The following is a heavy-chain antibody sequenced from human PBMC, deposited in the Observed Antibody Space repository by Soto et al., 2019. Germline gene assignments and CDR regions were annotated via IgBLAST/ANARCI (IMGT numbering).Heavy chain of an antibody. D-gene: IGHD5-12*01. CDR1: GFTFSSYA. V-gene: IGHV3-23*01. Sequence: PVGSLRISCAASGFTFSSYAMSWVRQAPGKGLEWVSAISGSGVTTYYADAVKGRFTISRDNSKNTLYLQMNSLRAEDTAVYYCAKGKGYDSGQDWFDPWGQGTLVTVPS. CDR2: ISGSGVTT. CDR3: AKGKGYDSGQDWFDP. J-gene: IGHJ5*02.